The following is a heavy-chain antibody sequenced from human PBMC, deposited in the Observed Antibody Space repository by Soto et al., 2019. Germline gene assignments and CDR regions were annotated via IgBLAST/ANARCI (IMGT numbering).Heavy chain of an antibody. CDR3: ARGSGYGSGGSVNHYLDY. Sequence: GGSLRLSCAASGFTFGSYWMSWVRQVPGKGLEWLGTIKRDSTEKKYVASVKGRFTMSRDNAQNSLYLQMDSLRAEDTAVYYCARGSGYGSGGSVNHYLDYWGHGTLVTVSS. CDR2: IKRDSTEK. J-gene: IGHJ4*01. CDR1: GFTFGSYW. V-gene: IGHV3-7*01. D-gene: IGHD3-10*01.